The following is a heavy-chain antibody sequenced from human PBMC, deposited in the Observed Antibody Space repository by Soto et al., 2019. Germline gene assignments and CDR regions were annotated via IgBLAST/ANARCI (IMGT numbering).Heavy chain of an antibody. CDR3: ARGGGVGVAGSAAFDM. CDR1: GYPVTAYY. CDR2: INPATGAA. J-gene: IGHJ3*02. V-gene: IGHV1-2*02. D-gene: IGHD3-3*01. Sequence: QLHLVQSGAVVKKPGASVTVSCSASGYPVTAYYMHWVRQAPGRGLEWMGGINPATGAAKYTQTFQGRVTIAREPAKGTVFMELSGLASEGTAVFSCARGGGVGVAGSAAFDMWGQGTLVTVSS.